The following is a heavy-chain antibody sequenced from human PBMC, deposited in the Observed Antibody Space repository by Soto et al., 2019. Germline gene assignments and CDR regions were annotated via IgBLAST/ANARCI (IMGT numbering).Heavy chain of an antibody. V-gene: IGHV3-11*01. CDR2: ISSGSTTI. J-gene: IGHJ4*02. D-gene: IGHD1-1*01. CDR3: ARDRNAAGSDY. Sequence: QVQLVESGGGLVKPGGSLRLSCAASGFTFSDFYMSWIRQAPGKGLVWISYISSGSTTIFYADSVKGRFTVSRDNAKNSVYLQMDSRRAEDTAVYYCARDRNAAGSDYWGQGTLVTVSS. CDR1: GFTFSDFY.